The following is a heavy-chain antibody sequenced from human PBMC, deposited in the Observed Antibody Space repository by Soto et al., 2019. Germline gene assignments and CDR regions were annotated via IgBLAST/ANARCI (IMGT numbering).Heavy chain of an antibody. J-gene: IGHJ6*02. Sequence: QVQLVQSGAEVKKPGSSVKVSCKASGGTFSSYAISWVRQAPGQGLEWMGGISPIFGTANYAQKFQGRVTITADESTSTAYMELSSLRSEDTAVYYCARQYYSSSWYSMDVWGQGTTVTVSS. CDR3: ARQYYSSSWYSMDV. V-gene: IGHV1-69*01. CDR1: GGTFSSYA. CDR2: ISPIFGTA. D-gene: IGHD6-13*01.